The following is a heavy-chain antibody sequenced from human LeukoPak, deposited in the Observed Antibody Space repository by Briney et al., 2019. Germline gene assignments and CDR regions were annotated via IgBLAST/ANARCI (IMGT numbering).Heavy chain of an antibody. J-gene: IGHJ2*01. CDR3: ARDFVVVPAAIRSGYFDL. Sequence: GASVKVSCKASGYTFTGYYTHWVRQAPGQGLEWMGWINPNSGGTNYAQKFQGRVTMTRDTSISTAYMELSRLRSDDTAVYYCARDFVVVPAAIRSGYFDLWGRGTLVTVSS. D-gene: IGHD2-2*02. V-gene: IGHV1-2*02. CDR1: GYTFTGYY. CDR2: INPNSGGT.